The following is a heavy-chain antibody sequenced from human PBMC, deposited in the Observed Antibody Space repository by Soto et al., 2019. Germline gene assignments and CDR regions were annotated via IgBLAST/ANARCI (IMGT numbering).Heavy chain of an antibody. D-gene: IGHD1-26*01. CDR1: GYNFNSYT. J-gene: IGHJ5*02. CDR2: ISAYNGNT. CDR3: ARVVGARGRWFDP. V-gene: IGHV1-18*01. Sequence: QVQLVQSGAEVKKPGASVKVSCKASGYNFNSYTISWVRQAPGQGLEWMGRISAYNGNTNYAQKLQGRVTMTTDTAAGTADGELRSLRSDDAAVYHCARVVGARGRWFDPWGQGTRVTVSS.